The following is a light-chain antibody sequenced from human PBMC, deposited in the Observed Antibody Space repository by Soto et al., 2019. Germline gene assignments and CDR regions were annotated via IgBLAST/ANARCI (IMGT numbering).Light chain of an antibody. CDR1: SSDVGGYKY. V-gene: IGLV2-14*01. CDR3: SSYTSSNTLV. J-gene: IGLJ7*01. CDR2: EVS. Sequence: QLVLTQPASVSGSPGQSITISCTGTSSDVGGYKYVSWYQHQSGKAPKLMIYEVSNRPSGVSNRFSGSKSGNTASLTISGLQAEDEADYYCSSYTSSNTLVFGGGTQLTVL.